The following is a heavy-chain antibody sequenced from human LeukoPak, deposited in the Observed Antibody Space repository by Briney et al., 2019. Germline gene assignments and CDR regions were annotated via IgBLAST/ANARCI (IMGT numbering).Heavy chain of an antibody. J-gene: IGHJ4*02. CDR3: ALRHPRVYYFDY. CDR2: IYYSGST. CDR1: GGSISSGGYY. V-gene: IGHV4-31*03. D-gene: IGHD2-8*01. Sequence: SQTLSLTCTVSGGSISSGGYYWSWTRQHPGKGLEWIGYIYYSGSTYYNPSLKSRVTISVDTSKNQFSLKLSSVTAADTAVYYCALRHPRVYYFDYWGQGTLVTVSS.